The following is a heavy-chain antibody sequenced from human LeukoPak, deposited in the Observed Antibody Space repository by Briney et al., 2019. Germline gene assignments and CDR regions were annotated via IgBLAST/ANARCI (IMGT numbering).Heavy chain of an antibody. V-gene: IGHV1-2*02. J-gene: IGHJ4*01. CDR1: GYTFTSYG. D-gene: IGHD6-19*01. CDR2: INPNSGGT. CDR3: ARVSVITVAGNSFDY. Sequence: RASVKVSCKASGYTFTSYGISWVRQAPGQGLEWMGWINPNSGGTKYAQKFQGRVTMTRDTSITTAYMELSRLRSDDTSVYYCARVSVITVAGNSFDYWGHGTLVTVSS.